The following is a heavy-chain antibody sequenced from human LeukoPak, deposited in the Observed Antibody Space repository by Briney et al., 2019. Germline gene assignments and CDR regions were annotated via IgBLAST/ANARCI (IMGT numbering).Heavy chain of an antibody. CDR3: ARGGIAVAPDY. CDR2: ISAYNGNT. Sequence: GASVKVSCKATGYTFSSYGINWVRQAPGQGLEWMGWISAYNGNTKYAEKLQGRVTMTTDTSTSTAYMELRSLRSDDTAVYYCARGGIAVAPDYWGQGTLVTVSS. V-gene: IGHV1-18*01. J-gene: IGHJ4*02. CDR1: GYTFSSYG. D-gene: IGHD6-19*01.